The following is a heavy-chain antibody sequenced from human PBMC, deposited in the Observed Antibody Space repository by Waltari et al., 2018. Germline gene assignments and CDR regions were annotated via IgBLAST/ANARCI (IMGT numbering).Heavy chain of an antibody. J-gene: IGHJ4*02. CDR2: IRYDGSNK. CDR3: ANARGSPGDY. Sequence: QVQLVESGGGVVQPGGSLRLSCAASGFTFSSSGMHWVRQAPGKGLEWVAFIRYDGSNKYYADSVKGRFTISRDNSKNTLYLQMNSLRAEDTAVYYCANARGSPGDYWGQGTLVTVSS. D-gene: IGHD6-13*01. CDR1: GFTFSSSG. V-gene: IGHV3-30*02.